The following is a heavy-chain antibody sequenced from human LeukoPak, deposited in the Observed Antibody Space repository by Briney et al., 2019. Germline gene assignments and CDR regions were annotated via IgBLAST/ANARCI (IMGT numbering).Heavy chain of an antibody. Sequence: GESLEISCKGSGYSFTSYWIGWVRQMPGKGLEWMGIIYPGDSDTRYSPSFQGQVTISADKSISTAYLQWSSLKASDTAMYYCARYSSSSDFWFDPWGQGTLVTVSS. CDR2: IYPGDSDT. D-gene: IGHD6-6*01. V-gene: IGHV5-51*01. CDR3: ARYSSSSDFWFDP. CDR1: GYSFTSYW. J-gene: IGHJ5*02.